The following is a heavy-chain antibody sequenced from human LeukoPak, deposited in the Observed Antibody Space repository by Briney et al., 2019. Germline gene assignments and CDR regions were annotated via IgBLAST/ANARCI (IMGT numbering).Heavy chain of an antibody. Sequence: ASVKVSCKASGYTFTSYDINWVRQATGQGLEWMGWMNLNSGNTGYAQKFQGRVTITRNTSIRTAYMELSSLRSEDTAVYYCATLVLTPGLDYWGQGTLVTVSS. CDR3: ATLVLTPGLDY. V-gene: IGHV1-8*03. CDR1: GYTFTSYD. CDR2: MNLNSGNT. D-gene: IGHD3-22*01. J-gene: IGHJ4*02.